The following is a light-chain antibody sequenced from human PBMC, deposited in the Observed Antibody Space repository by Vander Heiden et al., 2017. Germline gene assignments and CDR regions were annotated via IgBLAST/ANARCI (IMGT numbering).Light chain of an antibody. CDR1: SRDVGGYNY. CDR2: EVS. J-gene: IGLJ1*01. Sequence: QSALTQPASVSGSPGPSITISCTGTSRDVGGYNYVSCYHQHPGKAPKLMIYEVSNRPAGASNRFSGSKSGNTASLTISGLQAEDDADYYFSSYTSSSTRVFGTGTKVTVL. CDR3: SSYTSSSTRV. V-gene: IGLV2-14*01.